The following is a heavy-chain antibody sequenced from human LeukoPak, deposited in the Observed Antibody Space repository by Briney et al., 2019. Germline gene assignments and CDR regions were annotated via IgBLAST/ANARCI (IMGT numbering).Heavy chain of an antibody. Sequence: SGGSLRLSCAASGFAFNNAWMSWVRQAPGKGLEWLSYISSSTNTIYYADSVKGRFTISRDNAKNSLYLQMNSLRAEDTAVYYCVRDWPSRGDQWGQGTLVTVSS. CDR3: VRDWPSRGDQ. D-gene: IGHD7-27*01. V-gene: IGHV3-48*04. CDR1: GFAFNNAW. CDR2: ISSSTNTI. J-gene: IGHJ4*02.